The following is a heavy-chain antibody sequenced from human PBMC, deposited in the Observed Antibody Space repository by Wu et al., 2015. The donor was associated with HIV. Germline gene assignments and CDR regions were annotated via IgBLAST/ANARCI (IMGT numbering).Heavy chain of an antibody. Sequence: QVQLVQSGAEVKKPGASVKVSCKASGYTFTGYYMHWVRQAPGQGLEWMGWINPNSGGTNYAQKFQGRVTMTRDTSISTAYMELSRLRSDDTAVYYCARGPFGYSSSWYFLDYWGQGTLVTVSS. V-gene: IGHV1-2*02. J-gene: IGHJ4*02. CDR3: ARGPFGYSSSWYFLDY. CDR2: INPNSGGT. D-gene: IGHD6-13*01. CDR1: GYTFTGYY.